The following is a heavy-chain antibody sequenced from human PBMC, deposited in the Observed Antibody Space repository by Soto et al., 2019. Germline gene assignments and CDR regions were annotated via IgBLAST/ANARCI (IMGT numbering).Heavy chain of an antibody. V-gene: IGHV4-59*11. D-gene: IGHD1-26*01. CDR3: ARDGREASGMDV. CDR1: GGSISSHY. Sequence: LSLPCTVSGGSISSHYWSWVRQAPGKGLEWIGHIYYRGSTNYNPSLRSRSTISVDTSENQFSLKLNSVTTADTAVYYCARDGREASGMDVWGQGTKVTVSS. CDR2: IYYRGST. J-gene: IGHJ6*02.